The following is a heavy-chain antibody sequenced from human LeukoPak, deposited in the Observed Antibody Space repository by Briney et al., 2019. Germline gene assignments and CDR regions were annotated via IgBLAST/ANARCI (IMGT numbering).Heavy chain of an antibody. V-gene: IGHV4-30-2*01. CDR1: GGSISSGGYY. CDR2: IYHSGST. J-gene: IGHJ4*02. D-gene: IGHD3-16*01. CDR3: ARTQARITYYFDY. Sequence: PSQTLSLTCTVSGGSISSGGYYWSWIRQPPGKGLEWIGYIYHSGSTYYNPSLKSRVTISVDRSKNQFSLKLSSVTAADTAVYYCARTQARITYYFDYWGQGTLVTVSS.